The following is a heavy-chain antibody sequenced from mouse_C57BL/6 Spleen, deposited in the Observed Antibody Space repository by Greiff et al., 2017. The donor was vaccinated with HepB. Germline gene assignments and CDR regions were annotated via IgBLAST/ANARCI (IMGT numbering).Heavy chain of an antibody. CDR2: IYPGSGST. D-gene: IGHD2-4*01. Sequence: QVQLQQSGAELVKPGASVKMSCKASGYTFTSYWITWVKQRPGQGLEWIGDIYPGSGSTNYNEKFKSKATLTVDTSSSTAYMQVSSLTTEDSAVYYCAREVIYYDYDAGDYWGQGTTLTVSS. CDR1: GYTFTSYW. V-gene: IGHV1-55*01. CDR3: AREVIYYDYDAGDY. J-gene: IGHJ2*01.